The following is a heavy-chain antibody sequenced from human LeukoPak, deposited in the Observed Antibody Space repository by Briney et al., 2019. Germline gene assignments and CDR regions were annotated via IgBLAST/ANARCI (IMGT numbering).Heavy chain of an antibody. J-gene: IGHJ4*02. Sequence: SVKVSCKASGGTFSSYAISWVRQAPGQGLEWMGGIIPIFGTANYAQKFQGRVTITTDESTSTAYMELSSLRSEDTAVYYCASGSRYWYYFDYWGQGNLVTVSS. V-gene: IGHV1-69*05. CDR2: IIPIFGTA. D-gene: IGHD2-8*02. CDR3: ASGSRYWYYFDY. CDR1: GGTFSSYA.